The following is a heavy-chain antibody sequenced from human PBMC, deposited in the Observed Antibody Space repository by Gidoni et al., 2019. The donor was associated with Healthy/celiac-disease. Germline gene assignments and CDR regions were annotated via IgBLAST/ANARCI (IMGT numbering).Heavy chain of an antibody. CDR1: GFSLSTSGVG. V-gene: IGHV2-5*02. CDR2: IYWDDDK. CDR3: AHLGSSPYYYYYYCMDV. J-gene: IGHJ6*02. D-gene: IGHD6-6*01. Sequence: QTTLKESGSTLVKPTQTLTLTCTFSGFSLSTSGVGVGWIRQPPGKALEWLALIYWDDDKRYSPSLKSRLTITKDTSKNQVVLTMTNMDPVDTATYYCAHLGSSPYYYYYYCMDVWGQGTTVTVSS.